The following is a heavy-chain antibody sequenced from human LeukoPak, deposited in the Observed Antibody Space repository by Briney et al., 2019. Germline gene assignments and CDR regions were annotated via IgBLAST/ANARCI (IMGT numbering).Heavy chain of an antibody. D-gene: IGHD6-19*01. CDR2: ISSSSSYM. CDR3: ARVCSSDCPFDY. J-gene: IGHJ4*02. V-gene: IGHV3-21*01. Sequence: PGGSLRLSCAASGFTFRSYSMSWVRQAPGKGLEWVSSISSSSSYMYYADSVKGRFTISRDNAKNSLYLQMNSLRAEDTAVYYCARVCSSDCPFDYWGQGTLVTVSS. CDR1: GFTFRSYS.